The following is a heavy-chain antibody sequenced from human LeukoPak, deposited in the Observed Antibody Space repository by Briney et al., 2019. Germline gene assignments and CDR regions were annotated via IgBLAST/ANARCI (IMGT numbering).Heavy chain of an antibody. CDR3: ARREYYYDSSGTGNWFDP. Sequence: PSETLSLTCIVSGGSISSYYWSWIRQPPGKGLEWIGYIYYSGSTNYNPSLKSRVTISVDTSKNQFSLKLSSVTAADTAVYYCARREYYYDSSGTGNWFDPWGQGTLVTVSS. CDR2: IYYSGST. J-gene: IGHJ5*02. V-gene: IGHV4-59*08. D-gene: IGHD3-22*01. CDR1: GGSISSYY.